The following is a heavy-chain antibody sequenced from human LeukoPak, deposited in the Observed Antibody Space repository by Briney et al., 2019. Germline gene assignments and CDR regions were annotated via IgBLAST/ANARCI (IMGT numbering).Heavy chain of an antibody. D-gene: IGHD6-19*01. CDR2: ISYDGTNK. J-gene: IGHJ3*01. Sequence: PGGSLRLSCVASGFTLSSHAMHWVRQAPGKGLEWVAVISYDGTNKYYGDSVMGRFTISRDRSKNTLYLEMNSLRGEDTAVYYCVRGAPVAATSDLWGQGTVVTVSS. V-gene: IGHV3-30-3*01. CDR3: VRGAPVAATSDL. CDR1: GFTLSSHA.